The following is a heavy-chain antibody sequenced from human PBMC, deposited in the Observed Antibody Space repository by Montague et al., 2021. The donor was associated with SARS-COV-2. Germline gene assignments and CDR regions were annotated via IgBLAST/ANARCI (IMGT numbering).Heavy chain of an antibody. V-gene: IGHV4-61*08. J-gene: IGHJ4*02. CDR3: AGVSLADAATRSDY. CDR2: IYYSGST. Sequence: SETLSLTCTVSGGSVSSGGYYWSWIRQPPGKGLEWIGYIYYSGSTXYNPSLKSRVTISLDTSKNQFSLKLTSVTAADTAVYYCAGVSLADAATRSDYWGQGTLVTVSS. CDR1: GGSVSSGGYY. D-gene: IGHD2-15*01.